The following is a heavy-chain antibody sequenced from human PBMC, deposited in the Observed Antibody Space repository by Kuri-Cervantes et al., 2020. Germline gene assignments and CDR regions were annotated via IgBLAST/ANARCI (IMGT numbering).Heavy chain of an antibody. J-gene: IGHJ6*03. V-gene: IGHV4-38-2*01. CDR3: ARGSRGRGYYHMDV. D-gene: IGHD3-16*01. CDR2: IYHTGST. CDR1: GDSISSGYF. Sequence: SETLSLTCAVPGDSISSGYFWGWIRQPPGKGLEWIGNIYHTGSTYYNPSLKSRVTLSVDTTKEQFSLKLRSVTAADTAVYYCARGSRGRGYYHMDVWGKGTPVTVSS.